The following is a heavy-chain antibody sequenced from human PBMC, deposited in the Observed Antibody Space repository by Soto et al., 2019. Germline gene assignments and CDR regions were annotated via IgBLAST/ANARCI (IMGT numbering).Heavy chain of an antibody. CDR3: GRVMRSLLSITALDT. CDR2: IDPSGGKT. D-gene: IGHD3-10*01. V-gene: IGHV1-46*01. CDR1: GYTFTTYD. J-gene: IGHJ5*02. Sequence: ASVKVSCKASGYTFTTYDISWVRQAPGQGLEWMGMIDPSGGKTNYAQKFQGRVTMTRDTYTRTVYMALSSLRSEDTAIYFCGRVMRSLLSITALDTWGQGTLVTVSS.